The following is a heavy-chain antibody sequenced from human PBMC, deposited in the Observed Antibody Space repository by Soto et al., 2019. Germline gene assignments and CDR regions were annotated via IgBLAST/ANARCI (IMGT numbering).Heavy chain of an antibody. CDR1: GFTFSSYG. J-gene: IGHJ6*02. CDR2: ISYDGSNK. D-gene: IGHD1-1*01. CDR3: AKDITPTGTIYYYYGMDV. V-gene: IGHV3-30*18. Sequence: LRLSCAASGFTFSSYGMHWVRQAPGKGLEWVAVISYDGSNKYYADSVEGRFTISRDNSKNTLYLQMNSLRAEDTAVYYCAKDITPTGTIYYYYGMDVWGQGTTVTVSS.